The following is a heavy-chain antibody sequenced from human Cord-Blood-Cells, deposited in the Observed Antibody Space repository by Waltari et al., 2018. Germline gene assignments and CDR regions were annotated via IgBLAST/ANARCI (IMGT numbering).Heavy chain of an antibody. J-gene: IGHJ5*02. CDR2: IYTSGST. D-gene: IGHD3-22*01. CDR1: GGSISSYY. Sequence: QVQLQESGPGLVKPSETLSLTCTVSGGSISSYYWSWIRQPAGKGLEWIGRIYTSGSTNHNPSLKGRVTMSGDTSKNQFSLKLSSVTAADTAVYYCARGFGYDSSGYYSNWFDPWGQGTLVTVSS. V-gene: IGHV4-4*07. CDR3: ARGFGYDSSGYYSNWFDP.